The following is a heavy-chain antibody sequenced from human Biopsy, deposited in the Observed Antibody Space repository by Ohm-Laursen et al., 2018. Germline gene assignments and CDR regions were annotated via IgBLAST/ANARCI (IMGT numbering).Heavy chain of an antibody. V-gene: IGHV4-39*07. CDR2: ILYRGST. Sequence: SETLSLTCPVSGGSISNNNYYWGWIRQPPGKGLEWIGSILYRGSTHYKPSLKSRVNISVDTSKNQFSLKLNSVTAADTAVYYCARGSNDFGGLYFPRWGQGTLLTVSS. CDR3: ARGSNDFGGLYFPR. D-gene: IGHD4-23*01. J-gene: IGHJ4*02. CDR1: GGSISNNNYY.